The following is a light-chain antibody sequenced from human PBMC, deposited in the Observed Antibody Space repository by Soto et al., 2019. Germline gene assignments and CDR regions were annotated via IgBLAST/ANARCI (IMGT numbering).Light chain of an antibody. J-gene: IGLJ1*01. CDR3: AVWDDGLNGYV. V-gene: IGLV1-44*01. CDR2: AHI. Sequence: VLTQPPSASGTPGQRVTISCSGRRSNVGTNLVNWYQQLPGTAPKLLIYAHIQRPSGVPDRFSGSTSGTSASLAISGLQSEDEADYYCAVWDDGLNGYVFGTGTKVTVL. CDR1: RSNVGTNL.